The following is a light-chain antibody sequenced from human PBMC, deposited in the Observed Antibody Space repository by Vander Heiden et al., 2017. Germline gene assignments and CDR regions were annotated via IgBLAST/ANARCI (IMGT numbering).Light chain of an antibody. CDR2: GNF. V-gene: IGLV1-40*03. CDR3: QAYDSSLGAWV. Sequence: QSVVTQPPSVSGTLGQRVTMSCTWTSSNIGAGYNVHWYQHLPGGAPKLLIYGNFNRASGVPDRFSASKSGASATLGISGVQADDEADYYCQAYDSSLGAWVFGGGTKLTVL. CDR1: SSNIGAGYN. J-gene: IGLJ3*02.